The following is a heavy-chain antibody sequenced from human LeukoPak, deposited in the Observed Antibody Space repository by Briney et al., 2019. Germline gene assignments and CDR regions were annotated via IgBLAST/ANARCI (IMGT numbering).Heavy chain of an antibody. D-gene: IGHD5-12*01. CDR1: GFTFGSYS. V-gene: IGHV3-64*02. CDR2: ITGDGHNT. J-gene: IGHJ4*02. CDR3: ARVNRGYDY. Sequence: GGSLRLSCAASGFTFGSYSMHWFRQAPGIGLEYVSAITGDGHNTFYADSVMGRFTISRDNSKNTLYLQMGSLRPEDMAVYYCARVNRGYDYWGQGVLVTVSS.